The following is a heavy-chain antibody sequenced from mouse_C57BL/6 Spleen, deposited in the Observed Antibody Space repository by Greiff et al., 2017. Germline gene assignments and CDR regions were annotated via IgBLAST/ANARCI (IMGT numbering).Heavy chain of an antibody. D-gene: IGHD3-2*02. CDR2: IDPSDSYT. CDR3: ARRGSGYYFDY. J-gene: IGHJ2*01. V-gene: IGHV1-59*01. Sequence: QVQLQQPGAELVRPGTSVKLSCKASGYTFTSYWMHWVKQRPGQGLEWIGVIDPSDSYTNYNQKFKGKATLTVDTSSSTAYMQLSSLTSEDSAVYYCARRGSGYYFDYWGKGTTLTVSS. CDR1: GYTFTSYW.